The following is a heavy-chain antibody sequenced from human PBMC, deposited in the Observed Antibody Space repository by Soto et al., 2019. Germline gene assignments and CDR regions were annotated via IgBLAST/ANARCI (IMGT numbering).Heavy chain of an antibody. CDR2: MSHDGKNK. CDR1: GFTFSTNV. Sequence: LRLSCGVSGFTFSTNVMHWVRQSPGKGLEWVAFMSHDGKNKYYVDSVKGRFTISRDNSKNTLYLQMDSLRPEDTALYYCVKDKDRTWSFDYWGQGTLVTVSS. J-gene: IGHJ4*02. D-gene: IGHD2-8*02. V-gene: IGHV3-30*18. CDR3: VKDKDRTWSFDY.